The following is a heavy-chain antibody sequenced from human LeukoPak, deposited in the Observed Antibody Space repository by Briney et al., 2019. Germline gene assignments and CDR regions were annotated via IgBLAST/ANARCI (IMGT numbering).Heavy chain of an antibody. D-gene: IGHD5-18*01. J-gene: IGHJ4*02. V-gene: IGHV3-66*01. Sequence: GGSLRLSCAVSGITVSSSYMAWVRQAPERGLECVSVIFSGGRINYADSVKGRFTISRDDSKNTLYLQMNSLRVEDTAIYYCAKERGYRGPHDYWGQGILVTVSS. CDR3: AKERGYRGPHDY. CDR1: GITVSSSY. CDR2: IFSGGRI.